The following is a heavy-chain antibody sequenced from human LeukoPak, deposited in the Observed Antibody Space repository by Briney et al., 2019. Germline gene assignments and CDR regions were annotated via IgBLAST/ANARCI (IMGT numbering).Heavy chain of an antibody. V-gene: IGHV4-59*01. Sequence: SETLSLTCTVSGGSISSYYWSWIRQPPGKGLEWIGYIYYSGSTNYNPSLKSRVTISVDTSKNQFSLKLSSVTAADTAVYYCARDRWLGAGRSFDYWGQGILVTVSS. D-gene: IGHD4/OR15-4a*01. CDR1: GGSISSYY. J-gene: IGHJ4*02. CDR3: ARDRWLGAGRSFDY. CDR2: IYYSGST.